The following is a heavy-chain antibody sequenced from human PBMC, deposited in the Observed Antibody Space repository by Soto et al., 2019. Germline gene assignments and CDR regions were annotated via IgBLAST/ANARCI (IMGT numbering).Heavy chain of an antibody. J-gene: IGHJ4*02. CDR2: ISYDGSNK. V-gene: IGHV3-30*18. CDR1: GFTFSSSG. CDR3: ANGLSVIQLWLMDAY. D-gene: IGHD5-18*01. Sequence: QVQLVESGGGVVQPGRSLRLSCAASGFTFSSSGMHWVRQAPGKGLEWVAVISYDGSNKYYTDSVKGRFTISRDNSKNTLYLHMNSLRAEDTAVYYCANGLSVIQLWLMDAYLGQGTLVTVSS.